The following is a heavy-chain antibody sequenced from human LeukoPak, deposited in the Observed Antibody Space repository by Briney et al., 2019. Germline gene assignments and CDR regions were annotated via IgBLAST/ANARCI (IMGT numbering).Heavy chain of an antibody. Sequence: PGGSLRLSCAASGFTFSSYAMHWVRQAPGKGLEGVAVISYDGSNKYYADSVKGRFTISRDNSKNTLYLQMNSLRAEDTAVYYCARDQWGYSSGWFENYWGQGTLVTASS. CDR3: ARDQWGYSSGWFENY. V-gene: IGHV3-30-3*01. CDR1: GFTFSSYA. CDR2: ISYDGSNK. J-gene: IGHJ4*02. D-gene: IGHD6-19*01.